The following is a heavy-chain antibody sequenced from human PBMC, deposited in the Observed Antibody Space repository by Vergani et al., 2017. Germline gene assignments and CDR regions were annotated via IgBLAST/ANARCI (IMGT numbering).Heavy chain of an antibody. CDR3: ARGDYSSLTGFRY. J-gene: IGHJ4*02. V-gene: IGHV1-46*03. CDR1: GYTFSNYY. CDR2: INPSGGHT. D-gene: IGHD3-9*01. Sequence: QVQVVQSGAEVKKSGASVKVSCKTSGYTFSNYYMHWVRQAPGQGLEWMGIINPSGGHTNYAQKFQGRVTMTRDTSTSTVYIELSSLRSEDTAIYYCARGDYSSLTGFRYWGQGTLVTVSA.